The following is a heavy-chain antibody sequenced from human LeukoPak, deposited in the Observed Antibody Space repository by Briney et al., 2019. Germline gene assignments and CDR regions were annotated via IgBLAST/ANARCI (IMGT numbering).Heavy chain of an antibody. CDR2: IYYSGST. CDR1: GGSINIYY. V-gene: IGHV4-59*12. J-gene: IGHJ4*02. Sequence: SETLSLTCTVSGGSINIYYWSWIRQPPGKGLEWIGSIYYSGSTYYTPSLKSRVTISVDTSKNLFSLKLSSVTAADTAVYYCARDLAAAGTSGFDYWGQGTLVTVSS. CDR3: ARDLAAAGTSGFDY. D-gene: IGHD6-13*01.